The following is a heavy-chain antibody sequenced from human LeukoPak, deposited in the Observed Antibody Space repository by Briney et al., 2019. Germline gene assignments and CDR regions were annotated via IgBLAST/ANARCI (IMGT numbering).Heavy chain of an antibody. Sequence: ASVKVSCKTSGYTFTYYVISWVRQAPGQGLEWMGWINAYNGNTNDAQKFQGRVTMTTDTSTSTAYMELRRLRSDDTAVYYCAREEKPYDYWGQGTLVSVSS. V-gene: IGHV1-18*01. J-gene: IGHJ4*02. CDR3: AREEKPYDY. CDR2: INAYNGNT. CDR1: GYTFTYYV.